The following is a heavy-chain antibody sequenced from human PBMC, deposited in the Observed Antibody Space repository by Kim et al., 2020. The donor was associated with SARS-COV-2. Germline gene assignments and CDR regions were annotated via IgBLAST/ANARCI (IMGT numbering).Heavy chain of an antibody. CDR1: GNSITNFH. V-gene: IGHV4-59*13. Sequence: SETLSLTCTVSGNSITNFHWSWIRQPPGKGLEYIGYVDDSGNTNYSPSLRSRVTISVDTSKNQFSLNLRSLTAADTAVYYCARGSGAPTVTPFDDWGQG. J-gene: IGHJ4*02. CDR3: ARGSGAPTVTPFDD. CDR2: VDDSGNT. D-gene: IGHD4-17*01.